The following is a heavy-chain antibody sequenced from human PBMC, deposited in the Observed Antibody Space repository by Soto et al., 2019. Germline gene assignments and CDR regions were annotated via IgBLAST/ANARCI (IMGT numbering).Heavy chain of an antibody. CDR3: ARGTTEEALEY. V-gene: IGHV1-18*01. J-gene: IGHJ4*02. Sequence: QVQLVQSGAEVKKPGASVKVSCKASGYTFTSYGISWVRQAPGQGLEWMGWISAYNGNTKYAQKLQGRVTMTTNTSAKKAYKELSSLRSDDTDVYYCARGTTEEALEYWGQGTLVTVSS. CDR1: GYTFTSYG. D-gene: IGHD1-1*01. CDR2: ISAYNGNT.